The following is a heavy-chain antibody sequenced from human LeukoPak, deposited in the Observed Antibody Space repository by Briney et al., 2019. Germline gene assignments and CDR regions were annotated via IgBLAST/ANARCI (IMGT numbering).Heavy chain of an antibody. CDR2: IKEDGSEK. CDR1: GFSFTSYW. V-gene: IGHV3-7*01. CDR3: ARKDSSPRTFDY. J-gene: IGHJ4*02. Sequence: GGSLRLSCAASGFSFTSYWMSWVRQAPGKGLEWVANIKEDGSEKNYVDSVKGRFTISRDNAKNSLYLQMNSLRAEDTAVYYCARKDSSPRTFDYWGQGTLVTVSS. D-gene: IGHD3-22*01.